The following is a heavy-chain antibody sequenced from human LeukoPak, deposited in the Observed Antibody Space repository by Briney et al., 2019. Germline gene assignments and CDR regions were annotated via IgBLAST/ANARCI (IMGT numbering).Heavy chain of an antibody. D-gene: IGHD3-10*01. J-gene: IGHJ4*02. CDR1: GFTFSTYD. CDR3: ARVYSANGYGSGYYDY. Sequence: GGSLRLSCVASGFTFSTYDMNWVRQAPGKGLEWVSAITSTSNHINYADSVKGRFTISRDSANNSLYLQMNSLRAEDTAVYYCARVYSANGYGSGYYDYWGQGILVTVSS. V-gene: IGHV3-21*01. CDR2: ITSTSNHI.